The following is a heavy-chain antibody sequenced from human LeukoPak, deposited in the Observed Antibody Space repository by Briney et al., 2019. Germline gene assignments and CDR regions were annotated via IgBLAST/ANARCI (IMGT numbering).Heavy chain of an antibody. CDR2: INHSGST. Sequence: KPSETPAPTCAVYGGSFSGYYWSWIRQPPGKGLEWIGEINHSGSTNYNPSLKSRVTISVDTSKNQFSLKLSSVTAADTAVYYCARIRYSSSWYYFDYWGQGTLVTVSS. V-gene: IGHV4-34*01. CDR1: GGSFSGYY. J-gene: IGHJ4*02. D-gene: IGHD6-13*01. CDR3: ARIRYSSSWYYFDY.